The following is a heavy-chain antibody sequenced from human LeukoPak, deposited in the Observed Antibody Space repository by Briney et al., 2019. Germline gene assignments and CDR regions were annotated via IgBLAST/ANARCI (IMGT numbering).Heavy chain of an antibody. D-gene: IGHD3-10*01. V-gene: IGHV1-2*02. J-gene: IGHJ5*02. CDR3: ARQARRNYGSGSPLSWFDP. CDR2: INPNSGGT. Sequence: ASVKVSCKASGYTFTGYYMHWVRQAPGQGLEWMGWINPNSGGTNYVQKFQGRVTMTRDTSISTAYMELSRLRSDDTAVYYCARQARRNYGSGSPLSWFDPWGQGTLVTVSS. CDR1: GYTFTGYY.